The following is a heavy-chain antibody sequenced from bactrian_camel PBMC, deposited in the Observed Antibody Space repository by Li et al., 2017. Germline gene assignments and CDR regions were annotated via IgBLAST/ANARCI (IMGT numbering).Heavy chain of an antibody. D-gene: IGHD3*01. CDR2: MYTGFGGGNT. V-gene: IGHV3S45*01. Sequence: HVQLVESGGGSVQAGGSLRLSCAISGRSDENYFLAWFRQPPGKEREGVAAMYTGFGGGNTYYDDSVKDRFTISQDNSKNTLSLQMNSLKPEDTAVYYCAAARWWVDVPLQRTKYNYWGQGTQVTVS. CDR3: AAARWWVDVPLQRTKYNY. CDR1: GRSDENYF. J-gene: IGHJ4*01.